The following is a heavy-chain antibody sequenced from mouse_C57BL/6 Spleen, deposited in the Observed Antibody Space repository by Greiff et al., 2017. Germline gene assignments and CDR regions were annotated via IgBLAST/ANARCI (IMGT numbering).Heavy chain of an antibody. D-gene: IGHD1-1*01. V-gene: IGHV1-80*01. J-gene: IGHJ2*01. CDR2: IYPGDGDT. CDR1: GYAFSSYW. CDR3: ARSGSNLYYFDY. Sequence: QVQLQQSGAELVKPGASVKISCKASGYAFSSYWMNWVKQRPGKGLEWIGQIYPGDGDTNYNGKFKGKATLTADKSSSTAYMQLSSLTSADSAVYFCARSGSNLYYFDYWGQGTTLTVSS.